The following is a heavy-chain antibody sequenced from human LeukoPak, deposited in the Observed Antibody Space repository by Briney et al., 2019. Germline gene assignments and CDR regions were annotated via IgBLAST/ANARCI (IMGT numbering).Heavy chain of an antibody. V-gene: IGHV4-59*01. CDR1: GGSTSSYY. CDR3: ARSFPGDDFWSGYYVGGGSLALDY. Sequence: PSETLSLTCTVSGGSTSSYYWSWIRQPPGKGLEWIGYIYYSGSTNYNPSLKSRVTISVDTSKNQFSLKLSSVTAADTAVYYCARSFPGDDFWSGYYVGGGSLALDYWGQGTLVTVSS. D-gene: IGHD3-3*01. J-gene: IGHJ4*02. CDR2: IYYSGST.